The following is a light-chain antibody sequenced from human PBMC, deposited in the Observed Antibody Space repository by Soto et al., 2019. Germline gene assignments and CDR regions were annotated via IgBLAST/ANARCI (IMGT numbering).Light chain of an antibody. CDR2: SNN. V-gene: IGLV1-44*01. J-gene: IGLJ3*02. CDR1: SSNIGSNT. Sequence: QSVLTQPPSASGTPGQRVTISCSGSSSNIGSNTVNWYQQLPGTAPKLLIYSNNQRPSGVPDRFSGSKSGTSASLAISGLQSEDEADYYCAAWDDSLNGCNWVFGGGTKLTVL. CDR3: AAWDDSLNGCNWV.